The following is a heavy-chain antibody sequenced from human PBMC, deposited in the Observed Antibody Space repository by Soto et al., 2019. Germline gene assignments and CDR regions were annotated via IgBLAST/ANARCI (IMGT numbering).Heavy chain of an antibody. J-gene: IGHJ6*02. CDR1: GFTFSSYG. D-gene: IGHD3-16*01. CDR3: ARGGTHYYYYYGMDV. CDR2: IWYDGSNK. Sequence: GGSLRLSCAASGFTFSSYGMHWVRQAPGKGLEWVAVIWYDGSNKYYADSVKGRFTISRDNSKNMLYLQMNSLRAEDTAVYYCARGGTHYYYYYGMDVWGQGTTVTVSS. V-gene: IGHV3-33*01.